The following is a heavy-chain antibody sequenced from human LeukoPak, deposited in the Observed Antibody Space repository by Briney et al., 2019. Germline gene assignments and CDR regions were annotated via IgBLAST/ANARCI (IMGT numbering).Heavy chain of an antibody. V-gene: IGHV3-30*18. J-gene: IGHJ4*02. D-gene: IGHD2-2*01. CDR2: ISFDGSRE. CDR1: GFTFSNYG. Sequence: GGSLRLSCAASGFTFSNYGMHWVRQAPGKGLEWVAMISFDGSREYYVDSVKGRFTISRDNSKNTLYLQMNSLRAEDTAIYYCAKDRGDQLLFYWGQGTLVTVSS. CDR3: AKDRGDQLLFY.